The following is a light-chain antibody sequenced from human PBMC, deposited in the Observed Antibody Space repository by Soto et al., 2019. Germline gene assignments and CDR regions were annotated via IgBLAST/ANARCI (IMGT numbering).Light chain of an antibody. CDR1: QSVLYSSNNKNY. CDR2: WAS. V-gene: IGKV4-1*01. CDR3: QQYYSPWT. J-gene: IGKJ1*01. Sequence: DIVMTQSPDSLAVCLGERATINCKSSQSVLYSSNNKNYLAWYQQKSGQPPKLLIYWASTRESGVPDRFSGSGSGTDFTLTISSLQAEDVAVYYCQQYYSPWTFGQGTKVEIK.